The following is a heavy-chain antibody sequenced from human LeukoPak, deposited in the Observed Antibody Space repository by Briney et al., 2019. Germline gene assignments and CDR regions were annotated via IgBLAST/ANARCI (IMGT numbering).Heavy chain of an antibody. J-gene: IGHJ4*01. V-gene: IGHV4-59*01. CDR2: IYNYGST. D-gene: IGHD5-12*01. CDR3: ARGVGYRDSRHYDH. Sequence: SETLSLTCTVSGAATTSNYWAWIRQSPEKGLEWIGYIYNYGSTKYEPSLKSRVSVSEDTAKNQFSLNLKSVTAADTAVYYCARGVGYRDSRHYDHWGHGIRVTVSS. CDR1: GAATTSNY.